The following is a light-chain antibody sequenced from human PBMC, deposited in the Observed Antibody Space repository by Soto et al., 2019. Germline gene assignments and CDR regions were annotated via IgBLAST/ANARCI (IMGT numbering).Light chain of an antibody. J-gene: IGLJ1*01. V-gene: IGLV2-23*02. Sequence: LTQPASVSGSPGQSITISCTGTSSDVGSYNLVSWYQQHPGKAPKLMIYEVSKRPSGVSNRFSGSKSGNTASLTISGLQAEDEADYYCCSYAGRAYVFGTGTKVTVL. CDR1: SSDVGSYNL. CDR3: CSYAGRAYV. CDR2: EVS.